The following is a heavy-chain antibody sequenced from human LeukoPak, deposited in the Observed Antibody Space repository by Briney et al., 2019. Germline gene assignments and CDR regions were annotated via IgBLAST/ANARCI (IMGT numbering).Heavy chain of an antibody. CDR3: TRSANHDY. Sequence: PGGSLRLSCAASGFTFSDYYMNWIRQAPGRGLEWVSYISRGGHTIYHADSVKGRFTISRDNAKNSLYLQMNSLRVEDTAIYYCTRSANHDYWGQGTLVTVSS. V-gene: IGHV3-11*04. J-gene: IGHJ4*02. CDR1: GFTFSDYY. CDR2: ISRGGHTI. D-gene: IGHD1-14*01.